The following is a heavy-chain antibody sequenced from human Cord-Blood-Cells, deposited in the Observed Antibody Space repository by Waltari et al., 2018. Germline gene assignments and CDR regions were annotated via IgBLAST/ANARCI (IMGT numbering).Heavy chain of an antibody. CDR1: GYSIRSGYY. V-gene: IGHV4-38-2*02. CDR3: ARDRPLYSYYDFWSGYYDAFDI. CDR2: IYHSGST. J-gene: IGHJ3*02. D-gene: IGHD3-3*01. Sequence: QVQLQESGPGLVKPSETPSLTCAVSGYSIRSGYYWGWIRQPPGQGLEWIGSIYHSGSTYYNPSLKSRVTISVDTSKNQFSLKLSSVTAADTAVYYCARDRPLYSYYDFWSGYYDAFDIWGQGTMVTVSS.